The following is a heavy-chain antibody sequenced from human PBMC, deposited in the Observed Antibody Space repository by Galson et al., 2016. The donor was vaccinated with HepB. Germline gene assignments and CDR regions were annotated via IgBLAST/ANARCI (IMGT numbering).Heavy chain of an antibody. CDR3: ARDQASLPPYSGAFDI. CDR1: GYTLTAYH. Sequence: SVKVSCKASGYTLTAYHMHWVRQAPGQGLEWMGWINPNSATNYARKLQGRDTMTRDTSISTLYMELSSLKSDDPAVYYCARDQASLPPYSGAFDIWGQGTMVTVSP. V-gene: IGHV1-2*02. D-gene: IGHD2-15*01. J-gene: IGHJ3*02. CDR2: INPNSAT.